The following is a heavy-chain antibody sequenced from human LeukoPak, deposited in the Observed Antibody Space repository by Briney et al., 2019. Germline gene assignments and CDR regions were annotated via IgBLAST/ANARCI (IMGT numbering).Heavy chain of an antibody. CDR2: IYSCGST. V-gene: IGHV3-53*01. CDR1: GFTVSSNY. CDR3: AEPEGGYYDIRPD. Sequence: PGGSLRLSCAASGFTVSSNYMSWVRQAPGKGLEWVSVIYSCGSTYYADSVKGRFTISRDNSKNTLYLQMNSLRAEDTAVYYCAEPEGGYYDIRPDWGQGTLVTVSS. J-gene: IGHJ4*02. D-gene: IGHD3-22*01.